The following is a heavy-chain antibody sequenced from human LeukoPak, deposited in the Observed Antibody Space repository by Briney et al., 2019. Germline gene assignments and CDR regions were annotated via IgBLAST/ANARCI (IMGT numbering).Heavy chain of an antibody. J-gene: IGHJ1*01. CDR2: ISGSGGST. D-gene: IGHD3-3*01. CDR3: AKYPSGAYDFWSGYYHAEYFQH. V-gene: IGHV3-23*01. CDR1: GFPFSSYA. Sequence: GGSLRLSCAASGFPFSSYAMSWVRQAPGKGLEWVSAISGSGGSTYYADSVKGRFTISRDNSKNTLYLQMNSLRAEDTAVYYCAKYPSGAYDFWSGYYHAEYFQHWGQGTLVTVSS.